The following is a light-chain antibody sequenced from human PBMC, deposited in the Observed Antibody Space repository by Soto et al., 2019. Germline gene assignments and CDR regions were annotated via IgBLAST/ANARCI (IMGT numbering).Light chain of an antibody. CDR2: DAS. Sequence: EIQMTQSPSTLSASVGDRVTITCRASQSISSWLAWYQRKPGKAPKVLIYDASSLESGVPSRFSGSGSGTEFTITIRSLQPDDFATYYCQRYKGNSLSFGGGTKVEIK. CDR1: QSISSW. CDR3: QRYKGNSLS. J-gene: IGKJ4*01. V-gene: IGKV1-5*01.